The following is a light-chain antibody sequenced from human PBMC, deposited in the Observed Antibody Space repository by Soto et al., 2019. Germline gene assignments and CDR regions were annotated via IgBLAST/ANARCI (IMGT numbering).Light chain of an antibody. CDR3: KQYNSYSWT. Sequence: DIQMTQSPSTLSASVGDRVTITCRASQSVNDWLAWYQQKPGKAPNLLIYKVSNFEIGVPSRFSGSGSGTEFTLNISSLQPDDFATYYCKQYNSYSWTFGQGTKVEIK. CDR1: QSVNDW. CDR2: KVS. V-gene: IGKV1-5*03. J-gene: IGKJ1*01.